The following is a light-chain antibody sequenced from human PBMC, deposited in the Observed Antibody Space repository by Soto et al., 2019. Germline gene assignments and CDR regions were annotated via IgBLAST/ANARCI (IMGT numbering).Light chain of an antibody. CDR3: QQAYSVPQVT. CDR2: AAS. V-gene: IGKV1-39*01. J-gene: IGKJ3*01. CDR1: QRIATY. Sequence: DIQMTQSPSSLSASVGDRVTITCRASQRIATYLNWYRQKPGKAPELLIYAASSLQSGVPSTFSGSGSGTDFTLTINSLQPEDFATYYCQQAYSVPQVTFGPGTKVDIK.